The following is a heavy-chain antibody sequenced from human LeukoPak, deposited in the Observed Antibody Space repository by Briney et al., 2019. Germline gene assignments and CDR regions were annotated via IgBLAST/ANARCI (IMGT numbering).Heavy chain of an antibody. CDR2: IHYSGST. D-gene: IGHD6-6*01. J-gene: IGHJ4*02. CDR3: ALRNGHSSSSGDY. Sequence: PSETLSLTCTVSGGSIRSYYRSWLRQPPGKGLEWIGYIHYSGSTNYNPSLKSRITLSVDTSKNQVSLKLTSVSAADTAVYYCALRNGHSSSSGDYWGQGTLVTVSS. V-gene: IGHV4-59*12. CDR1: GGSIRSYY.